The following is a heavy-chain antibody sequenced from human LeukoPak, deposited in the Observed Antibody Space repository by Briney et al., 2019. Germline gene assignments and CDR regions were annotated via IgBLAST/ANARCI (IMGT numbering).Heavy chain of an antibody. Sequence: SVKVSCKASGGTFSSYAISWVRQAPGQGLEWMGGIIPIFGTANYAQKFQGRVTITADESTSTAYMELSSLRSEDTAVYYCARCNSSSWYYDYYYYMDVWGKGTTVTISS. V-gene: IGHV1-69*13. D-gene: IGHD6-13*01. CDR2: IIPIFGTA. CDR1: GGTFSSYA. J-gene: IGHJ6*03. CDR3: ARCNSSSWYYDYYYYMDV.